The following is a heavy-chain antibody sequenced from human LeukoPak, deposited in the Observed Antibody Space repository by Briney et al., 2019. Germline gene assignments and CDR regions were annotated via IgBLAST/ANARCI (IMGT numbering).Heavy chain of an antibody. D-gene: IGHD3-3*01. CDR2: IYYSGST. V-gene: IGHV4-39*07. CDR1: GGSISSSSYY. Sequence: SETLSLTCTVSGGSISSSSYYWGWIRQPPGKGLEWIGSIYYSGSTYYNPSLKSRVTISVDTSKNQFSLKLSSVTAADTAVYYCARDGEWLLFDYWGQGTLVTVSS. J-gene: IGHJ4*02. CDR3: ARDGEWLLFDY.